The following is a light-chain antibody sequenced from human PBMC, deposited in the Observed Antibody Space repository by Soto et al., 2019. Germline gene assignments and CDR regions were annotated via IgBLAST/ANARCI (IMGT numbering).Light chain of an antibody. J-gene: IGLJ3*02. CDR2: ANN. CDR1: SSNIESNF. CDR3: ATWDDSLSAGA. Sequence: QSVLPQPPSASGTPGQRGPISCSGRSSNIESNFVFWYQHLPGTAPKLLIYANNQRPSGVPDRFSGSKSGTSASLAISGLRSEDGADYYCATWDDSLSAGAFGGGTQLTVL. V-gene: IGLV1-47*02.